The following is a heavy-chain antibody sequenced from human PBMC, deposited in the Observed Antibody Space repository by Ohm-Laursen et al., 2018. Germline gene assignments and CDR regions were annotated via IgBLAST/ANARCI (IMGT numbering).Heavy chain of an antibody. Sequence: SLRLSCAASGFTFSSYGMHWVRQAPGKGLEWVAVISYDGSNKYYADSVKGRFTISRDNSQNTLYLQMNSLRAEDTAVYYCAREDGNCTSAVCYRRFDPWGQGTLVTVSS. D-gene: IGHD2-8*01. CDR2: ISYDGSNK. CDR1: GFTFSSYG. CDR3: AREDGNCTSAVCYRRFDP. V-gene: IGHV3-30*03. J-gene: IGHJ5*02.